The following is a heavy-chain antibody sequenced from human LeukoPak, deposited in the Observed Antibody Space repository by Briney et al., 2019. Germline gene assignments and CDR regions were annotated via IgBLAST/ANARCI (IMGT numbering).Heavy chain of an antibody. D-gene: IGHD1-26*01. CDR3: ARENVRSGSFDY. V-gene: IGHV1-2*02. CDR1: GYTFTGYY. Sequence: ASVKVSCKASGYTFTGYYMHWVRQAPGQGLECMGWINPNSGGTNYAQKFQGRVTMTRDTSISTAYMELSRLRSDDTAVYYCARENVRSGSFDYWGQGTLVTVSS. J-gene: IGHJ4*02. CDR2: INPNSGGT.